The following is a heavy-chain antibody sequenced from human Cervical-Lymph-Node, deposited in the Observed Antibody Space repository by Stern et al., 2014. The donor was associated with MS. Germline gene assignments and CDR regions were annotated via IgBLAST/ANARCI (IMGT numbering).Heavy chain of an antibody. CDR2: IYWDDDT. Sequence: QVTLKESGPTLVKPTQTLTLTCTFSGFSLSTYEVGVGWIRQPPGQALEWLGVIYWDDDTRYSPSLRSRLTITKDTSKNQVVLTMTNMDPVDRATYYCAHSIPYSFGNAFDVWGPGTMVTVSS. D-gene: IGHD5-12*01. CDR1: GFSLSTYEVG. CDR3: AHSIPYSFGNAFDV. V-gene: IGHV2-5*02. J-gene: IGHJ3*01.